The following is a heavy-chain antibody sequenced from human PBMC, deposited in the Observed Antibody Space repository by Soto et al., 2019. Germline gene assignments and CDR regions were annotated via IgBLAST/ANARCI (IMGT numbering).Heavy chain of an antibody. CDR1: GYPISSGYY. CDR3: ARAKTVAGTTGWFDP. CDR2: KYHSGST. V-gene: IGHV4-38-2*02. Sequence: PSETLSLTCTVSGYPISSGYYWGWIRQPPGKGLEWIGSKYHSGSTYYNPSLKTRVTVSGDTSKNQFSLKLSSVTAADTAVYYCARAKTVAGTTGWFDPWGQGTLVTVSS. J-gene: IGHJ5*02. D-gene: IGHD1-7*01.